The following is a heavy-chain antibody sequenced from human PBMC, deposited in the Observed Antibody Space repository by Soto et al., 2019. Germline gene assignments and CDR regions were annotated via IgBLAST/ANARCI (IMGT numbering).Heavy chain of an antibody. J-gene: IGHJ4*02. Sequence: QVQLVQSGAEVKKPGASVKVSCKASGYTFTSYGISWVRQAPGQGLEWMGWISAYNGNTNYTQKLQGRVTMTTDTSTSTAYMELRSLRSDDTAVYYCARDIVVVPAATPYYFDYWGQGTLVTVSS. D-gene: IGHD2-2*01. CDR3: ARDIVVVPAATPYYFDY. CDR1: GYTFTSYG. V-gene: IGHV1-18*01. CDR2: ISAYNGNT.